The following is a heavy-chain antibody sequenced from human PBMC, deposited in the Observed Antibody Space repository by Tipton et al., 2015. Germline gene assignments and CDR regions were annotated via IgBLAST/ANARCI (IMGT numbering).Heavy chain of an antibody. J-gene: IGHJ4*02. Sequence: TLSLTCSVSSDSISKYYWSWIRQPPGKGPEWIGSTYYTGATYYNPSLQSRVTVSLDTSKNQFSLSLSSVTAADTAVYYCARHLNYGGNCHWDYWGQGALVTVSS. CDR1: SDSISKYY. CDR3: ARHLNYGGNCHWDY. V-gene: IGHV4-39*01. CDR2: TYYTGAT. D-gene: IGHD4-23*01.